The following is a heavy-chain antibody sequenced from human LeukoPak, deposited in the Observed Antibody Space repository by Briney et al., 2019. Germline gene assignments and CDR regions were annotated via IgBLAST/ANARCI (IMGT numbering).Heavy chain of an antibody. CDR3: AKEYGYTYGEFDY. Sequence: GGSLRLSCAASGFTFSSYAMSWVRQAPGKGLEWVSAISGSGVSTYYADSVKGRFTISRDNSKDTLYLQMNSLRAEDTAVYYCAKEYGYTYGEFDYWGQGTLVTVSS. CDR1: GFTFSSYA. J-gene: IGHJ4*02. V-gene: IGHV3-23*01. D-gene: IGHD5-18*01. CDR2: ISGSGVST.